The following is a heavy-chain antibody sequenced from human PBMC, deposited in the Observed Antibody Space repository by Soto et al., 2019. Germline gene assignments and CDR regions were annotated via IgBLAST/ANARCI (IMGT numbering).Heavy chain of an antibody. V-gene: IGHV4-31*03. CDR2: LDYSGST. D-gene: IGHD2-21*01. CDR1: CGSISSGGYY. CDR3: ARDRNSNYYYYYGMDV. J-gene: IGHJ6*02. Sequence: QVQLQESGPGLVKPSQTLSLTCTVSCGSISSGGYYWSWIRQHPGKGLERIGYLDYSGSTYYNPSLKSRVTISVDTSKNQFSLKLISVTAADTAVYYCARDRNSNYYYYYGMDVWGQGTTVTVSS.